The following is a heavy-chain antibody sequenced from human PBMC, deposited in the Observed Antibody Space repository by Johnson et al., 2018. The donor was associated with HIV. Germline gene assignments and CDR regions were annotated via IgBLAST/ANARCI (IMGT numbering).Heavy chain of an antibody. CDR1: GFTFSSYW. J-gene: IGHJ3*02. Sequence: VQLVESGGGLVQPGGSLRLSCAASGFTFSSYWMSWVRQAPGKGVEWVSAISGSGDSTYYADSVQGRFTISRDNSKNTLYLQMNSLRAEDTAVYYCASSRRGQQLVPLAFDIWGQGTTVTVSS. CDR3: ASSRRGQQLVPLAFDI. V-gene: IGHV3-23*04. D-gene: IGHD6-13*01. CDR2: ISGSGDST.